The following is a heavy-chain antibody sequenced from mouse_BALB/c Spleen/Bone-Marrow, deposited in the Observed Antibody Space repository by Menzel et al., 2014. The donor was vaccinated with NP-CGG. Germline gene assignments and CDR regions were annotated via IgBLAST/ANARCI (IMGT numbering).Heavy chain of an antibody. Sequence: EVQLQQSGAELVKPGASVKLSCTASGFNIKDTYMHWVKQRPEQGLEWIGRIDPANGNTKYDPKFQGKATLTADTSSNTAYLQLSSLTSEDTAVYYCAAYYRYLAWFAYWGQGTLVTGSA. CDR2: IDPANGNT. CDR1: GFNIKDTY. J-gene: IGHJ3*01. V-gene: IGHV14-3*02. D-gene: IGHD2-14*01. CDR3: AAYYRYLAWFAY.